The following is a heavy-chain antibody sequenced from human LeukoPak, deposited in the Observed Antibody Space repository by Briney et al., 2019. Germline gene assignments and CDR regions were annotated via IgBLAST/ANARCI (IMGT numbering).Heavy chain of an antibody. CDR3: TTPKIYYYDRSGYLPDI. V-gene: IGHV3-48*03. D-gene: IGHD3-22*01. CDR1: GFTFSSYE. J-gene: IGHJ3*02. CDR2: ISSSGSTI. Sequence: GGSLRLSCAASGFTFSSYEMNWVRQAPGKGLEWVSYISSSGSTIYYADSVKGRFTISRDNAKNTLYLQMNSLKTEDTAVYYCTTPKIYYYDRSGYLPDIWGQGTMVTVSS.